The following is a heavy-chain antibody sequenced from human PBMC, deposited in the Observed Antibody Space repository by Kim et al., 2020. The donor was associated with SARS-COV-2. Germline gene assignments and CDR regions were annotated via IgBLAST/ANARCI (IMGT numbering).Heavy chain of an antibody. CDR1: GYTFTSYY. Sequence: ASVKVSCKASGYTFTSYYMHWVRQAPGQGLEWMGIINPSGGSTSYAQKFQGRVTMTRDTSTSTVYMELSSLRSEDTAVYYCARCGDSSWYFRAFPLSPYYYDYWGQGTLVTVSS. CDR3: ARCGDSSWYFRAFPLSPYYYDY. V-gene: IGHV1-46*01. CDR2: INPSGGST. J-gene: IGHJ4*02. D-gene: IGHD6-13*01.